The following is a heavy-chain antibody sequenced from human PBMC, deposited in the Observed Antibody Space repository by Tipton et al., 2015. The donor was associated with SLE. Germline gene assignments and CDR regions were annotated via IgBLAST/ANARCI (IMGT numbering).Heavy chain of an antibody. J-gene: IGHJ6*03. CDR1: GGSVSSGSYY. Sequence: TLSLTCTVSGGSVSSGSYYWSWIRQPPGKGLEWIGFIYYSGSTDYKPSLKSRVTISIDTSKNQFSLKLRSVTAADTAIYYCAGDWASVGYHYFMDVWGKGTTVNVSS. CDR3: AGDWASVGYHYFMDV. CDR2: IYYSGST. D-gene: IGHD3-16*01. V-gene: IGHV4-61*01.